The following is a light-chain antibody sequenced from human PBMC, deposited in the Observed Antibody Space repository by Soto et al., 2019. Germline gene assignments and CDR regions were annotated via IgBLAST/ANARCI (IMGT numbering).Light chain of an antibody. V-gene: IGKV3-20*01. CDR2: GAS. J-gene: IGKJ1*01. CDR3: QQYGSSPRT. CDR1: QSVSSSN. Sequence: EIVLTQSPGTLSVSPGEGATLSCRASQSVSSSNLAWYQQKPGQAPRLLIYGASSRATGIPDRFSGSGSGTDFTLTISRLEPEDFAVYYCQQYGSSPRTFGQGTKVDIK.